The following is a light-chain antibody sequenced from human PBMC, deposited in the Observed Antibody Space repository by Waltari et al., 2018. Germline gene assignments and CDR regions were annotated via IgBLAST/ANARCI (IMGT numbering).Light chain of an antibody. CDR3: QQTFTMPYT. Sequence: DIQLTQSPSSLSAYVGDRVAITCRASQGINKYLNWYQQKAGKAPKLLIYSESILQSGVPSRFSGGGSGTGFTLTISSLQPEDFATYYCQQTFTMPYTFGQGTKLEI. V-gene: IGKV1-39*01. J-gene: IGKJ2*01. CDR2: SES. CDR1: QGINKY.